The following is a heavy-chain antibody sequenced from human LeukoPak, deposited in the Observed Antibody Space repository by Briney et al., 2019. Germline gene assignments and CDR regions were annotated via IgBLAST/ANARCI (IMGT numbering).Heavy chain of an antibody. Sequence: GGSLRLSCAASGFTFSSYWTSWVRQAPGKGLEWVANIKQDGSEKYYVDSVKGRFTISRDNAKNSLYLQMNSLRAEDTAVYYCARAGGSYRFDYWGQGTLVTVSS. D-gene: IGHD1-26*01. V-gene: IGHV3-7*01. J-gene: IGHJ4*02. CDR1: GFTFSSYW. CDR2: IKQDGSEK. CDR3: ARAGGSYRFDY.